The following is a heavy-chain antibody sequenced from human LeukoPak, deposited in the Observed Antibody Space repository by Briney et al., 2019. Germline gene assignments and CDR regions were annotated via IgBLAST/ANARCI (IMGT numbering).Heavy chain of an antibody. V-gene: IGHV4-59*02. J-gene: IGHJ4*02. Sequence: PSETLSLTCTVSGGSVSGYYSTWVWPPPGEGLGWIGYIYYSGKANYNPSLKSRVTISVDTSKNQFSLNLTSMTAADTAVYYCARGFLMTPYYFDYWGQGTLVTVSS. CDR3: ARGFLMTPYYFDY. D-gene: IGHD2-8*01. CDR1: GGSVSGYY. CDR2: IYYSGKA.